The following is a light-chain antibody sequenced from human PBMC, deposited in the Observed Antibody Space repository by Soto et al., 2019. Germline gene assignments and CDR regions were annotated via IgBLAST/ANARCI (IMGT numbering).Light chain of an antibody. CDR3: QQRSTL. Sequence: EIVLTQSPATLSLSPGERATLSCRASQSVSSYLAWYQQKPGQAPRLLIYDASNRATGIPARFSGSGSGTDFTLTISRLGPEDFAVYYCQQRSTLFGGGTKGEIK. CDR1: QSVSSY. CDR2: DAS. J-gene: IGKJ4*01. V-gene: IGKV3-11*01.